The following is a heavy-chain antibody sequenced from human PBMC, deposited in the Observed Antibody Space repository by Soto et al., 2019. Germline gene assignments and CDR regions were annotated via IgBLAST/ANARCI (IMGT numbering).Heavy chain of an antibody. CDR1: GFSFSGFA. CDR3: AKDSIPYSSSYDLDH. V-gene: IGHV3-23*01. CDR2: ITGTGVSI. D-gene: IGHD6-6*01. J-gene: IGHJ4*02. Sequence: EVQLLESGGGLVQPGGSLRLSCVASGFSFSGFAMSWVRQAPGNGLVWVSSITGTGVSIYYADSVRGRFTISRDNSKNTLYLQMSSLRAEDTDRYYCAKDSIPYSSSYDLDHWGRGALVTVSS.